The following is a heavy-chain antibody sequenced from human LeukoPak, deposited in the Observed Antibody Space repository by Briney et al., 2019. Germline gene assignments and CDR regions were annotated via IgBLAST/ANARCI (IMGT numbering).Heavy chain of an antibody. D-gene: IGHD2-15*01. V-gene: IGHV1-18*04. Sequence: ASVKVSCKASGYTFTSYGISWVRQAPGQGFEWMGWISAYNGNTNYSQKLQGRVTMTTDTSTSTAYMELRSLRSDDTAVYYCAREYPGYCSGGSCRGLDYWGQGTLVTVSS. CDR1: GYTFTSYG. J-gene: IGHJ4*02. CDR3: AREYPGYCSGGSCRGLDY. CDR2: ISAYNGNT.